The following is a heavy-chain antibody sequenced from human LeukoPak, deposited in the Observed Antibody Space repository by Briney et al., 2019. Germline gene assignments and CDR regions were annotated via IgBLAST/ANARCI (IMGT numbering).Heavy chain of an antibody. CDR3: ARDNSVGDIAWWFDP. CDR1: GYTFTGYY. Sequence: ASVKVSCKASGYTFTGYYMHWVRQAPGQGLEWMGWINPNSGGTNYAQKFQGRVTMTRDTSISTAYMELSRLRSDDTAVYYCARDNSVGDIAWWFDPWGQGTLVTVSS. CDR2: INPNSGGT. V-gene: IGHV1-2*02. J-gene: IGHJ5*02. D-gene: IGHD3-10*01.